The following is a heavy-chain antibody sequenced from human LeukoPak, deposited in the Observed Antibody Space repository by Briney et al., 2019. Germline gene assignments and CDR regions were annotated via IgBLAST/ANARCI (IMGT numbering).Heavy chain of an antibody. CDR3: ARGILRGSYYYYYMDV. Sequence: ASVKVSCKASGGTFSSSAISWVRQAPGQGLEWMGGIIPIFGTANYAQKFQGRVTITTDESTSTAYMELSSLRSEDTAVYYCARGILRGSYYYYYMDVWGKGTTVTVSS. D-gene: IGHD3-10*01. V-gene: IGHV1-69*05. CDR1: GGTFSSSA. J-gene: IGHJ6*03. CDR2: IIPIFGTA.